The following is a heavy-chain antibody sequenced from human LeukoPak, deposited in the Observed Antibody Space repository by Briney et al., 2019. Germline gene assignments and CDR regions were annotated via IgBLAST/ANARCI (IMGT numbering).Heavy chain of an antibody. D-gene: IGHD6-13*01. CDR1: GFSFSDYY. CDR3: AGRAAAGRCFDY. V-gene: IGHV3-11*01. J-gene: IGHJ4*02. Sequence: GGSLRLSCAVSGFSFSDYYMSWIRQAPGKGLEWVSYISSGGSTISHADSVKGRFTISRDNAENSLYLQMNSLRAEDTAVYYCAGRAAAGRCFDYWGQGTLVTVSS. CDR2: ISSGGSTI.